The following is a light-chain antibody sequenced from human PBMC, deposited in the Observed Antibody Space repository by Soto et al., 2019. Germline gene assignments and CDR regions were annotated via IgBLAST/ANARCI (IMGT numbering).Light chain of an antibody. V-gene: IGLV1-40*01. CDR1: SSNIGSGYD. Sequence: QSVLTQPPSVSGAPGQGVTISCTGSSSNIGSGYDVHWYQQFPGTAPKLLIYGNSNRPSGVPDRFSGSKSGTSASLAITGLQVEDEADYYCQSYDSSLSGVLFGGGTKLTVL. CDR3: QSYDSSLSGVL. J-gene: IGLJ2*01. CDR2: GNS.